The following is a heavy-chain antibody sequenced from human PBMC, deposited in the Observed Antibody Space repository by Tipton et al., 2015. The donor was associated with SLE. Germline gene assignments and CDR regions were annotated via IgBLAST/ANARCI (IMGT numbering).Heavy chain of an antibody. CDR3: AKDYGDPYNYYCGMDV. CDR2: IYYDGINK. D-gene: IGHD4-17*01. Sequence: SLRLSCAASGFTFSSYGMHWVRQAPGKGLEWVANIYYDGINKYYSDSVKGRFTVSRDNSKDTLYLQMNSLRTEDTAVYYCAKDYGDPYNYYCGMDVWGQGTTVAVSS. V-gene: IGHV3-30*18. CDR1: GFTFSSYG. J-gene: IGHJ6*02.